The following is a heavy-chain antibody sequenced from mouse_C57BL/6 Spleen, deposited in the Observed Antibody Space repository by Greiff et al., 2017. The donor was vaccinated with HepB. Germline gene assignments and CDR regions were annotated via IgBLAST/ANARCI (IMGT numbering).Heavy chain of an antibody. V-gene: IGHV1-22*01. D-gene: IGHD6-1*01. CDR2: INPNNGGT. J-gene: IGHJ4*01. CDR3: ARGGRQYYYAMDY. CDR1: GYTFTDYN. Sequence: EVKLMESGPELVKPGASVKMSCKASGYTFTDYNMHWVKQSHGKSLEWIGYINPNNGGTSYNQKFKGKATLTVNKSSSTAYMELRSLTSEDSAVYYCARGGRQYYYAMDYWGQGTSVTVSS.